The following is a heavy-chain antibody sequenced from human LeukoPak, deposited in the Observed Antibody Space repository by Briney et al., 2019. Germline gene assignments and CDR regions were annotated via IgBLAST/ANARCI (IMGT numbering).Heavy chain of an antibody. J-gene: IGHJ5*02. CDR1: GGSISSYY. Sequence: ASETLSLTCTVSGGSISSYYWSWIRQPAGKELEWIGRIHSSGSTKDNPSLKSRVTMSVDTSKNQFSLRLSSITAAGTAVYYCARGISGNSHWFDPWGQGTLVTVSS. CDR3: ARGISGNSHWFDP. D-gene: IGHD3-10*01. CDR2: IHSSGST. V-gene: IGHV4-4*07.